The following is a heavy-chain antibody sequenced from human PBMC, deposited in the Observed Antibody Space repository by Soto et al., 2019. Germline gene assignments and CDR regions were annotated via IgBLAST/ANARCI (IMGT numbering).Heavy chain of an antibody. Sequence: PSETLSLTCAVYGGSFSGYYWSWIRQPPGKGLEWIGEINHSGSTNYNPSLNSRVTISVDTSKNQFSLKLSSVTAADTAVYYCARKGYCSSTSCYFTDDAFDIWGQGTMVTVSS. D-gene: IGHD2-2*01. J-gene: IGHJ3*02. V-gene: IGHV4-34*01. CDR1: GGSFSGYY. CDR2: INHSGST. CDR3: ARKGYCSSTSCYFTDDAFDI.